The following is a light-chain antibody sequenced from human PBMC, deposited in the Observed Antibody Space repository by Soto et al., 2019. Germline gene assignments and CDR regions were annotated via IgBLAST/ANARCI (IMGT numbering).Light chain of an antibody. CDR2: DAS. Sequence: DIQMTQSPSTLSASLGDRVTITCRASQSISSWLAWYQQKPGKAPKLLIYDASSLESGVPSRFSGSGSGTEFTLTISSLQPDDFATYYCHSRAFGQGTRLEI. CDR3: HSRA. J-gene: IGKJ5*01. CDR1: QSISSW. V-gene: IGKV1-5*01.